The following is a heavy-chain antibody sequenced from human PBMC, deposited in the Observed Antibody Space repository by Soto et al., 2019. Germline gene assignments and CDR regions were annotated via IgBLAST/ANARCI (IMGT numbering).Heavy chain of an antibody. CDR2: ISWNSGSI. D-gene: IGHD3-3*01. V-gene: IGHV3-9*01. CDR3: AKDRGFLEWLYYMDV. Sequence: GGSLRLSCAASGFTFDDYAMHWVRQAPGKGLEWVSGISWNSGSIGYADSVKGRFTISRDNAKNSLYLQMNSLRAEDTALYYCAKDRGFLEWLYYMDVWGKGTTVTVSS. J-gene: IGHJ6*03. CDR1: GFTFDDYA.